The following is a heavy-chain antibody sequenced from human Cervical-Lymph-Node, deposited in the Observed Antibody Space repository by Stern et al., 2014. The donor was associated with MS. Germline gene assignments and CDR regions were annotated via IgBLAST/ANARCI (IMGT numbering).Heavy chain of an antibody. CDR2: ISSSSSTI. Sequence: EVQLVQSGGGLVQPGGALRLACAASGFTFSIYHMSWVRLAPGKGPEWVSYISSSSSTIYYADSVKGRFTISRDNAKNSLFLQMNSLRDEDTAVYYCARDKRTTGNYGMDVWGQGATVTASS. CDR3: ARDKRTTGNYGMDV. J-gene: IGHJ6*02. CDR1: GFTFSIYH. V-gene: IGHV3-48*02. D-gene: IGHD4-17*01.